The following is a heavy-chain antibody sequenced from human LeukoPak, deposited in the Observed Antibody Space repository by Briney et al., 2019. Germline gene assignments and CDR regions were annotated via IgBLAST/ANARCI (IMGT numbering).Heavy chain of an antibody. CDR3: ARVDNRGYFDY. J-gene: IGHJ4*02. CDR2: IYYSGST. V-gene: IGHV4-39*07. Sequence: SQTLSLTCTVSGGSISSSSYYWGWIRQPPGKGVEWIGRIYYSGSTYYNPSLKSRVTISVDTSKNQFSLKLSSVTAADTAVYYCARVDNRGYFDYWGQGALVTVSS. D-gene: IGHD1-14*01. CDR1: GGSISSSSYY.